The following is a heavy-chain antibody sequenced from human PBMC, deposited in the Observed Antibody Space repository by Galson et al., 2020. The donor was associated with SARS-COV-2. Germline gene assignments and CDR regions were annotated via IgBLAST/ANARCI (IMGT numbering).Heavy chain of an antibody. CDR2: IYYSGST. Sequence: SETLSLTCTVSGGSISSGAYYWTWIRQPPGKGLEWIAYIYYSGSTYYNPSLKSRVTILIDTSKNQFSLKLYSLTAADTAVYYCARVPRGLWFGELMGWFDPWGRGTLVTVSS. CDR3: ARVPRGLWFGELMGWFDP. J-gene: IGHJ5*02. CDR1: GGSISSGAYY. D-gene: IGHD3-10*01. V-gene: IGHV4-30-4*01.